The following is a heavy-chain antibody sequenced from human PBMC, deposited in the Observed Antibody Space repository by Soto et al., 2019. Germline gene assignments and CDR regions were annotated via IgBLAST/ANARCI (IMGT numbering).Heavy chain of an antibody. D-gene: IGHD6-13*01. V-gene: IGHV3-23*01. CDR2: ISGSGGST. CDR3: AKAYSSSWHYFDY. Sequence: EVQLLESGGGLVQPGGSLRLSCAASGFTFSSYAMSWVRQAPGKGLEWVSAISGSGGSTYYADSVKGRFTISRDNSKNTLYLQMNSLRDEDTAVYYCAKAYSSSWHYFDYWGQGTLVTVSS. CDR1: GFTFSSYA. J-gene: IGHJ4*02.